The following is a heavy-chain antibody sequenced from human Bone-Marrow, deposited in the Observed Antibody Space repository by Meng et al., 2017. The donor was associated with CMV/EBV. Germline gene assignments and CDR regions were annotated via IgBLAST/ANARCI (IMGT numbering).Heavy chain of an antibody. D-gene: IGHD5-12*01. V-gene: IGHV4-39*01. CDR2: IFYSGST. CDR3: GRHEGYDDAFDI. CDR1: GGSIRSSTYY. Sequence: ESLKISCTVSGGSIRSSTYYWGWIRQPPGKGLECIGRIFYSGSTYYNPSLKSRVTILVDTSKNQFSLKLSSVTAADTRVYYCGRHEGYDDAFDIWGQGTMVTVSS. J-gene: IGHJ3*02.